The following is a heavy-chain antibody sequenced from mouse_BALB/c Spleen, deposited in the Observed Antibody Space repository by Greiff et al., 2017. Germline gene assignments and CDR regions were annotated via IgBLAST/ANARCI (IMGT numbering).Heavy chain of an antibody. CDR2: IDPYNGGT. Sequence: EVQLQQSGPELVKPGASVKVSCKASGYAFTSYNMYWVKQSHGKSLEWIGYIDPYNGGTSYNQKFKGKATLTVDKSSSTAYMHLNSLTSEDSAVYYCARCPHYYGSSWFAYWGQGTLVTVSA. V-gene: IGHV1S135*01. D-gene: IGHD1-1*01. J-gene: IGHJ3*01. CDR1: GYAFTSYN. CDR3: ARCPHYYGSSWFAY.